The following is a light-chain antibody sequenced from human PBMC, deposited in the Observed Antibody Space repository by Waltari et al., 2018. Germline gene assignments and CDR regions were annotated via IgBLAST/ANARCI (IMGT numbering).Light chain of an antibody. CDR1: QSISYS. J-gene: IGKJ1*01. CDR2: KAS. Sequence: DIQMTHSPSTLSAFVGDRVSITCRASQSISYSLAWYQQKPGKAPKLLISKASTLESGVPSRFSGSGSGTEFTLTISSLQPDDFATYDCQQYNSYSPTWTFGQGTKVEIK. V-gene: IGKV1-5*03. CDR3: QQYNSYSPTWT.